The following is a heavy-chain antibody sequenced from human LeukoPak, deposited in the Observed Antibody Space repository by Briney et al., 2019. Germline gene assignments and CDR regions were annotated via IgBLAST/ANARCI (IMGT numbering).Heavy chain of an antibody. Sequence: GESLKISCKGSGSIFTSYWIGWVRQLPGKGLEWMGIIYPGDSDTRYSPSFQGQVTISADKSISTAYLQWSSLKASDTAMYYCARIYDILTGYQNWFDPWGQGTLVTVSS. CDR2: IYPGDSDT. V-gene: IGHV5-51*01. J-gene: IGHJ5*02. CDR3: ARIYDILTGYQNWFDP. CDR1: GSIFTSYW. D-gene: IGHD3-9*01.